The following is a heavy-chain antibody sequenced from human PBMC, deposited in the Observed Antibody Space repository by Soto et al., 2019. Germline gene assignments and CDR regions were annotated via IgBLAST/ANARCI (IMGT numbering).Heavy chain of an antibody. Sequence: ASVKVSCKASGYTFTSYAMHWVRQAPGQRLEWMGWINAGNGNTKYSQKFQGRVTITRDTSASTAYMELSSLRSEDTAVYYCASSYCSGGSCVLLVDYWGQGTLVTVSS. J-gene: IGHJ4*02. D-gene: IGHD2-15*01. CDR3: ASSYCSGGSCVLLVDY. CDR2: INAGNGNT. CDR1: GYTFTSYA. V-gene: IGHV1-3*01.